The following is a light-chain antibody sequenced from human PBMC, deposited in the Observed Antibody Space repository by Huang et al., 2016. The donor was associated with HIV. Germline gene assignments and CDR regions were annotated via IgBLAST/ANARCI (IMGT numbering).Light chain of an antibody. Sequence: EIVMTQSPATLSVSPGERATLSCRASQSVSSNLSWYQQKPGQAPRLLIYCASTRDTVIPARFSGSGSGTEFTLTISSLQSEDFAVYYCHQYNNWPPLTFGGGTKVEIK. V-gene: IGKV3-15*01. CDR1: QSVSSN. CDR2: CAS. CDR3: HQYNNWPPLT. J-gene: IGKJ4*01.